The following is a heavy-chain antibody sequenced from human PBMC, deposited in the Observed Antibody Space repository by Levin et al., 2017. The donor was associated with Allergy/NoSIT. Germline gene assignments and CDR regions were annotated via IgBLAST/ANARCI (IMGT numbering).Heavy chain of an antibody. D-gene: IGHD6-19*01. CDR3: ARDTPVAGTFYGLDL. CDR1: GYSFTAFY. V-gene: IGHV1-2*02. J-gene: IGHJ3*01. Sequence: ASVKVSCKASGYSFTAFYLHWLRQAPGQGPEWMGDISTSGGETTYAQKFQGRVTMTRDTSISTIYLDLSGLRSDDTAVYYCARDTPVAGTFYGLDLWGQGTMVAISS. CDR2: ISTSGGET.